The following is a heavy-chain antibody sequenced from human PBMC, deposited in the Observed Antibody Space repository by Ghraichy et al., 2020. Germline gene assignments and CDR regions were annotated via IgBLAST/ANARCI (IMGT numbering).Heavy chain of an antibody. D-gene: IGHD2-2*01. CDR2: ISYDGSNK. Sequence: LSLTCAASRFTFSRYAMHWFRQAPCKGLEWVAVISYDGSNKYYADSVKGRFTISRDNSKNTLYLQMNSLRAEDTAVYYCATKSTSDYYYGMDVWGQGTTVTVSS. J-gene: IGHJ6*02. CDR1: RFTFSRYA. V-gene: IGHV3-30-3*01. CDR3: ATKSTSDYYYGMDV.